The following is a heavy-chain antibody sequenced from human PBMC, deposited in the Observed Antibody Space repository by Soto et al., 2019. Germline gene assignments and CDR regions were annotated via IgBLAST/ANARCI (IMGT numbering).Heavy chain of an antibody. D-gene: IGHD6-13*01. V-gene: IGHV3-33*01. J-gene: IGHJ4*02. CDR2: IWYDGSNK. CDR3: ASSPRIAAAGLFDY. CDR1: GFTFSSYG. Sequence: QVQLVESGGGVVQPGRSPRLSCAASGFTFSSYGMHWVRQAPGTGLEWVAVIWYDGSNKYYADSVKGRFTISRDNSKNTLYLQMNSLRAEDTAVYYCASSPRIAAAGLFDYWGQGTLVTVSS.